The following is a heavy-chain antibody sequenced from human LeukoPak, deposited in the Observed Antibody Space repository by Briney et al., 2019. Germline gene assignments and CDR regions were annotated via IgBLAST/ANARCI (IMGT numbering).Heavy chain of an antibody. CDR2: ISAYNGNT. D-gene: IGHD3-9*01. V-gene: IGHV1-18*04. J-gene: IGHJ3*02. CDR3: ARGSTYYDILTGYYLSQDAFDI. CDR1: GYTFTGYY. Sequence: ASVKVSCKASGYTFTGYYMHWVQQAPGQGLEWMGWISAYNGNTNYAQKLQGRVTMTTDTSTSTAYMELRSLRSDDTAVYYCARGSTYYDILTGYYLSQDAFDIWGQGTMVTVSS.